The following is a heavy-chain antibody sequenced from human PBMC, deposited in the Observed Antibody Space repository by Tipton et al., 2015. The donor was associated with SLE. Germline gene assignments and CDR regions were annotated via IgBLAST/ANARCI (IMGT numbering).Heavy chain of an antibody. CDR3: ARETPNMVSTTDAFEI. J-gene: IGHJ3*02. Sequence: TLSLTCTVSDGSMTSYYWSWIRQPPGKGLEWIGCVYYSGTTNYNPSLKSRVAISLDMSKNQFSLRLNSVTTADTATYFCARETPNMVSTTDAFEIWGQGTTVIVSS. CDR2: VYYSGTT. V-gene: IGHV4-59*01. CDR1: DGSMTSYY. D-gene: IGHD5/OR15-5a*01.